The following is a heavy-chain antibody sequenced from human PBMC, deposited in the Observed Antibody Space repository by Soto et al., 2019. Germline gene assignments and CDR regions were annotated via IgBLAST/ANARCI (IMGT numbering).Heavy chain of an antibody. Sequence: PSETLSLTCAVSGGSISSGGYSWSWIRQPPGKGLEWIGYIYHSGSTYYNPSLKSRVTISVDRSKNQFSLKLSSVTAADTAVYYCARGLSGDSSGYYVDYWGQGTLVTVSS. CDR2: IYHSGST. CDR3: ARGLSGDSSGYYVDY. D-gene: IGHD3-22*01. V-gene: IGHV4-30-2*01. J-gene: IGHJ4*02. CDR1: GGSISSGGYS.